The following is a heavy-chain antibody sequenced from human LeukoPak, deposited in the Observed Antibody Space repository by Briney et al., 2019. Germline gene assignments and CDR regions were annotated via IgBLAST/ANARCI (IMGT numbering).Heavy chain of an antibody. Sequence: GGSLRLSCAASGFTFSGSAMHWVRQASGKGLEWVGRIRSKANSYATAYAASVKGRFTISRDDSKNTAYLQMNSLTTEDTAVYYCTSELVSPPRGDDYWGQGTLVTVSS. D-gene: IGHD3-22*01. CDR3: TSELVSPPRGDDY. V-gene: IGHV3-73*01. J-gene: IGHJ4*02. CDR1: GFTFSGSA. CDR2: IRSKANSYAT.